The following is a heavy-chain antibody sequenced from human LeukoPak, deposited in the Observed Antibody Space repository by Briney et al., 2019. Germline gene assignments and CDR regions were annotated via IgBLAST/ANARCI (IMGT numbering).Heavy chain of an antibody. Sequence: SVKVSCKTSGYAFSDFYIHWVRQAPGQGLEWMGWINPKTGGTNYAQTFQGSVTMTRDTSTSTAYMALSRLRSDDTAVYFCARDSEKRAIAVAGTGGSYWGQGTLVTVSS. D-gene: IGHD6-19*01. CDR2: INPKTGGT. CDR3: ARDSEKRAIAVAGTGGSY. CDR1: GYAFSDFY. V-gene: IGHV1-2*02. J-gene: IGHJ4*02.